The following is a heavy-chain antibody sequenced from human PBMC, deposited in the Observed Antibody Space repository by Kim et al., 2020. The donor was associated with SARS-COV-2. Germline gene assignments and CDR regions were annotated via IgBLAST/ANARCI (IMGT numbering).Heavy chain of an antibody. V-gene: IGHV3-74*01. J-gene: IGHJ6*02. CDR1: GFTFSSYW. Sequence: GGSLRLSCAASGFTFSSYWMHWVRQAPGKGLVWVSCINSDGSSTSYADSVKGRFTISRDNAKNTLYLQMNSLRAEDTAVYYCARDTDQAYTAMAGSAYYGMDVWGQGTTVTVSS. D-gene: IGHD5-18*01. CDR3: ARDTDQAYTAMAGSAYYGMDV. CDR2: INSDGSST.